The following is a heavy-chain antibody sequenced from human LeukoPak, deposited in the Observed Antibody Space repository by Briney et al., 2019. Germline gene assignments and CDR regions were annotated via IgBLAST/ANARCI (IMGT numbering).Heavy chain of an antibody. CDR2: INPNGGST. J-gene: IGHJ4*02. Sequence: GASVTVSCKASAYTFTSYYMHWVRQAPGQGLEWMGIINPNGGSTSYAQKFQGRVTMTEDTSTDTAYMELSSLRSEDTAVYYCATVTRYYYDSSGYYYYWGQGTLVTVSS. D-gene: IGHD3-22*01. CDR3: ATVTRYYYDSSGYYYY. V-gene: IGHV1-46*01. CDR1: AYTFTSYY.